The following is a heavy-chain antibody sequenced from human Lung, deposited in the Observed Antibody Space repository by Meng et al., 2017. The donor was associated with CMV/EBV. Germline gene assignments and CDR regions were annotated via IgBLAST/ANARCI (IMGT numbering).Heavy chain of an antibody. CDR2: IKQDGSEK. D-gene: IGHD3-22*01. CDR3: ARETDSSGGDY. CDR1: GFTFSSYW. V-gene: IGHV3-7*01. J-gene: IGHJ4*02. Sequence: ESXXISCAASGFTFSSYWMSWVRQAPGKGLEWVANIKQDGSEKYYVDSVKGRFTISRDNAKNSLYLQMNSLRAEDTAVYYCARETDSSGGDYWGQGTLVTVSS.